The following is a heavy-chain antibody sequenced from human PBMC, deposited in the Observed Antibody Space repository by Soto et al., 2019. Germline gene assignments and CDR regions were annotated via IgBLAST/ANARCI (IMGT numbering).Heavy chain of an antibody. CDR2: IRSKANSYAA. CDR1: GFTFSGSA. V-gene: IGHV3-73*02. CDR3: TSWGRTPGGY. Sequence: EVQLVESGGGLVQPGGSLKLSCAASGFTFSGSAMHWVRQASGKGLEWVGRIRSKANSYAAEYAASVKGRFTISRNDSKNTAYLQMTSLKTEDTAVYYCTSWGRTPGGYWGQGTLVTVSS. D-gene: IGHD3-16*01. J-gene: IGHJ1*01.